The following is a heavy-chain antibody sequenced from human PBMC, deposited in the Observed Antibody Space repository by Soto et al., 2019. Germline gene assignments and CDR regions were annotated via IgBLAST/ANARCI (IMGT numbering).Heavy chain of an antibody. CDR3: ARESRDGFNSPFDS. CDR1: GGSISSGGYS. V-gene: IGHV4-30-2*01. D-gene: IGHD5-12*01. CDR2: IYRSGST. J-gene: IGHJ4*02. Sequence: PSETLSLNCTISGGSISSGGYSWSWTRQPPGKGLEWIGYIYRSGSTCYSPSLKSRVTISVDRSKNQFSLKLSSMTAADTAVYYCARESRDGFNSPFDSWGQGTLVTVSS.